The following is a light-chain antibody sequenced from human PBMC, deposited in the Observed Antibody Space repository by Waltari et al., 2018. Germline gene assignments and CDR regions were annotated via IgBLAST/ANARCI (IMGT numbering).Light chain of an antibody. V-gene: IGKV4-1*01. CDR2: WAS. Sequence: DIVMTQSTASLAVALGERATINCKSSQSVFYSSNNRNYLGWYQHKLGQPPKLLIYWASTRESGVPDRFSGSGSGTDFTLTISSLQAEDVAVYYCQQYFATPRTFGQGTKVEIK. CDR1: QSVFYSSNNRNY. J-gene: IGKJ1*01. CDR3: QQYFATPRT.